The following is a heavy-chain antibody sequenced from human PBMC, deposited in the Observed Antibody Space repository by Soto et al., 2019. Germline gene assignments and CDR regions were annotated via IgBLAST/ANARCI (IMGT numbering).Heavy chain of an antibody. CDR3: ARERGAVCSGGSCDWFAP. D-gene: IGHD2-15*01. V-gene: IGHV1-8*01. Sequence: QVQLVQYGAEVKKPGASVKVACKASGYTFTSYDINWVRQATGQGLEWMGWMNPNSGNTADAQKFQGRVTMTRNTYISTAYMELSSLRSEGPAVYYCARERGAVCSGGSCDWFAPWGQGTLVPVSS. CDR2: MNPNSGNT. J-gene: IGHJ5*02. CDR1: GYTFTSYD.